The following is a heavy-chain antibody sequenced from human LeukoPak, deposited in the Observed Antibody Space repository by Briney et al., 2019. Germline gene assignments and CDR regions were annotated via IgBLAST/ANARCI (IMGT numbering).Heavy chain of an antibody. CDR1: GGSISSSSYY. CDR2: IYYSGST. J-gene: IGHJ4*02. V-gene: IGHV4-39*01. Sequence: SETLSLTCTVSGGSISSSSYYWGWIRQPPGKGLEWIGSIYYSGSTYYNPSLKSRVTISVDTSKNQFSLKLSSVTVADTAVYYCARHGRRWLQYTGFDYWGQGTLVTVSS. D-gene: IGHD5-24*01. CDR3: ARHGRRWLQYTGFDY.